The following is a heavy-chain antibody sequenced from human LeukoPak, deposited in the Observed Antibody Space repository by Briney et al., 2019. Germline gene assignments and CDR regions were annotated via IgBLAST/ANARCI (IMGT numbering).Heavy chain of an antibody. J-gene: IGHJ4*02. CDR3: ARLTGYSSGWYFDY. V-gene: IGHV5-51*01. CDR1: GYSFATYW. D-gene: IGHD6-19*01. CDR2: IYPGDSET. Sequence: GESLQISCKGSGYSFATYWFGWVRLMPGKGLEWMGIIYPGDSETRYSPSFQGQVTISADKSISTAYLQWSSLKASDTAIYYCARLTGYSSGWYFDYRGQGTLVTVSS.